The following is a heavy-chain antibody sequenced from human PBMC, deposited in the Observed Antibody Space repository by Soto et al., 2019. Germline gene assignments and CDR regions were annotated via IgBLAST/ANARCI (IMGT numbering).Heavy chain of an antibody. CDR3: ARQRDYYDTSGDSYFDY. CDR1: GGSISSTNYF. CDR2: IHYSGST. D-gene: IGHD3-22*01. J-gene: IGHJ4*02. V-gene: IGHV4-39*01. Sequence: ASETLSLTCTVSGGSISSTNYFWGWIRQPPGKGLEWIGSIHYSGSTYYNPSLKSRVTVSVDTSKNQFSLKLTSVTAADTAVYYCARQRDYYDTSGDSYFDYWGQGTLVTVS.